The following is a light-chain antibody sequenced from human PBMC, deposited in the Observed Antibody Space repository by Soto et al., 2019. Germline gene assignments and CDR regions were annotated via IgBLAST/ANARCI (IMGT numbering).Light chain of an antibody. CDR1: SSNIGSTY. V-gene: IGLV1-47*01. CDR2: RNN. Sequence: QSVLTQPPSASGTPGQRVTISCSGSSSNIGSTYVYWYQQVPGTAPKLLIYRNNLRPSGVPDRFSGSKSGTSASLAISGPRSEDEADYYCAVWDDSLSGLYVFGSGTKVTVL. J-gene: IGLJ1*01. CDR3: AVWDDSLSGLYV.